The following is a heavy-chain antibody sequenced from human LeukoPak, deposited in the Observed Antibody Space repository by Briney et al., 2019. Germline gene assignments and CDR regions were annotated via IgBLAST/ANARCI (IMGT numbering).Heavy chain of an antibody. CDR3: AKDSGSGYDSPPPFDY. CDR1: GFTFGDYA. CDR2: ISWNSGSI. Sequence: GGSLRLSCAASGFTFGDYAMHWVRQAPGKGLEWVSGISWNSGSIGYADSVKGRFTISRDNAKNSLYLQMNSLRAEDTALYYCAKDSGSGYDSPPPFDYWGQGTLVTVSS. D-gene: IGHD5-12*01. V-gene: IGHV3-9*01. J-gene: IGHJ4*02.